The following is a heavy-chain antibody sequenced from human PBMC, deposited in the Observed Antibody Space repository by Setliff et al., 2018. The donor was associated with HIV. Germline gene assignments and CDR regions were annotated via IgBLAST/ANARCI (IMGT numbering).Heavy chain of an antibody. D-gene: IGHD3-22*01. J-gene: IGHJ3*02. Sequence: GGSLRLSCAASGFTFSNFWMSWVRQAPGKGLEWVANIKQDGSEKYYVGSVKGRFTISRDNANNSLYLQISSLRAEDTAVYYCARRAYYDNTGPNAFDIWGQGTMVTVSS. CDR3: ARRAYYDNTGPNAFDI. CDR1: GFTFSNFW. CDR2: IKQDGSEK. V-gene: IGHV3-7*01.